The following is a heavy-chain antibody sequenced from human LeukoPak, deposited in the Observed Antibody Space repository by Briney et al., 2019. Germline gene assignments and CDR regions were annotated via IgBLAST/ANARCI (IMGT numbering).Heavy chain of an antibody. D-gene: IGHD5-18*01. CDR3: ARGGYSYVPDY. Sequence: PSETLSLTCTVSGGSISSGGYYWSWIRQHPGKGLEWIGYIYYSGSTYYNPSLKSRVTISVDTSKNQFSLKLSSVTAADTAVYYCARGGYSYVPDYWGQGTLATVSS. J-gene: IGHJ4*02. V-gene: IGHV4-31*03. CDR2: IYYSGST. CDR1: GGSISSGGYY.